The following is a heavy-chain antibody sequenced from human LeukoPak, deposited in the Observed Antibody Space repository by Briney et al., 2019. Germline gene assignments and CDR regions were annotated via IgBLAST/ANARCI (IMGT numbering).Heavy chain of an antibody. Sequence: GGSLRLSCAASGFTFSSYGMHWVRQAPGKGLEWVAVIWYDGSNKYYADSVKGRFTISRDNSKNTLYLQMNSPRAEDTAVYYCAREDYGSGSYYNVFYFDYWGQGTLVTVSS. CDR1: GFTFSSYG. V-gene: IGHV3-33*01. J-gene: IGHJ4*02. D-gene: IGHD3-10*01. CDR3: AREDYGSGSYYNVFYFDY. CDR2: IWYDGSNK.